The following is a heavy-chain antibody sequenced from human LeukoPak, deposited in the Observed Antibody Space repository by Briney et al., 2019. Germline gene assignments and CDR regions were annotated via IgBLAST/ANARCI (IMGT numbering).Heavy chain of an antibody. Sequence: PSETLSLTCTVSGGSISSGSYYWSWIRQPAGKGLEWIGRIYTSGSTHYNPSLKSRVTISVDTSKNQFSLELSSVTAADTAVYYCARSSGYDFIVYYFDYWGQGTLVTVSS. J-gene: IGHJ4*02. CDR3: ARSSGYDFIVYYFDY. CDR2: IYTSGST. V-gene: IGHV4-61*02. CDR1: GGSISSGSYY. D-gene: IGHD5-12*01.